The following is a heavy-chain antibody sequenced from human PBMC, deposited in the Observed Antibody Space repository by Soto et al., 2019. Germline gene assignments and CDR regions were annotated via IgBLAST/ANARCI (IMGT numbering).Heavy chain of an antibody. CDR1: GYTFTSYD. CDR2: MNPNSGNT. D-gene: IGHD3-3*01. Sequence: ASVKVSCKASGYTFTSYDINWVRQATGQGLEWMGWMNPNSGNTGYAQKFQGRVTMTRNTSISTAYMELSSLRSEDTAVYYCARGGYDFWSGYYSNVMDVWGKGTTVTVSS. CDR3: ARGGYDFWSGYYSNVMDV. V-gene: IGHV1-8*01. J-gene: IGHJ6*03.